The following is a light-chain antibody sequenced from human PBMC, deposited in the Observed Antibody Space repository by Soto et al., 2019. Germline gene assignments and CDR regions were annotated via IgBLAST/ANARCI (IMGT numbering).Light chain of an antibody. CDR3: QHQHTTPRT. CDR2: GAS. CDR1: QGISTF. J-gene: IGKJ1*01. Sequence: DIQMTQSPSSLFASVGDRVTITCRASQGISTFLHWYQQRPGKAPSLIIYGASTLQSGVPSKCSSRRSGTEFSLTTSTLQPEDVATYYCQHQHTTPRTFGQGTKVEIK. V-gene: IGKV1-39*01.